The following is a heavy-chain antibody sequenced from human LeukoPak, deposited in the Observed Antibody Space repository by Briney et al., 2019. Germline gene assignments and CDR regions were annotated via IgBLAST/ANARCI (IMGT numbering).Heavy chain of an antibody. Sequence: GGSLRLSCAASGFIFSNYGMHWVRQAPGKGLEWVATISYDGSNKHYADSVKGRFTISRDNSKNTLYLQMNSLRAEDTAVLYCAKEHGFGDFGEWYFDPWGRGTLVTVSS. D-gene: IGHD4-17*01. J-gene: IGHJ2*01. CDR1: GFIFSNYG. CDR3: AKEHGFGDFGEWYFDP. V-gene: IGHV3-30*18. CDR2: ISYDGSNK.